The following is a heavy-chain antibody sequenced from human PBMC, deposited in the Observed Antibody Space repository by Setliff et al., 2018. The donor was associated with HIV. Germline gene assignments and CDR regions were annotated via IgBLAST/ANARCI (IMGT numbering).Heavy chain of an antibody. CDR3: ARGLSAAGTTCLDF. D-gene: IGHD1-1*01. J-gene: IGHJ4*02. CDR1: GFNVGNTY. CDR2: IYTGGTT. Sequence: GSLRLSCAASGFNVGNTYMTWVRQAPGRGLQCVSVIYTGGTTNYAESVRGRFTISRDTSENMLYLQMNSLRVDDTAIYYCARGLSAAGTTCLDFWGPGTLVTVPQ. V-gene: IGHV3-66*01.